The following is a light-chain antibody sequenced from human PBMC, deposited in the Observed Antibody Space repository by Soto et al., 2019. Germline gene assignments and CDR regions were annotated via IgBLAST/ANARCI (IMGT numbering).Light chain of an antibody. CDR2: EVN. CDR1: SSDVGAYDY. Sequence: QSVLTQPPCASGSPGQSVTISCTGTSSDVGAYDYVSWYQHHPGEAPKLMIYEVNKRPSGVPDRFSGSKSGNTASLAVSGLQAEDEADYYCTSYAGSNNFPYVFGTGTKVTVL. V-gene: IGLV2-8*01. J-gene: IGLJ1*01. CDR3: TSYAGSNNFPYV.